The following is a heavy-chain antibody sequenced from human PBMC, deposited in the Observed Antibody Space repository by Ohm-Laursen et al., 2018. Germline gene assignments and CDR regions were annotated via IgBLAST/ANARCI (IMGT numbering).Heavy chain of an antibody. V-gene: IGHV3-9*01. CDR1: GFPFADYA. D-gene: IGHD3-3*01. CDR3: AKDRRIFGVVITSMRGMDV. Sequence: SLRLSCTAFGFPFADYAMHWVRQAPGPGLAWVSGICWHCVCIGYADSVKRRFTISRDNAKNSLYLQMNSLRAEDTALYYCAKDRRIFGVVITSMRGMDVWGQGTTVTVSS. CDR2: ICWHCVCI. J-gene: IGHJ6*02.